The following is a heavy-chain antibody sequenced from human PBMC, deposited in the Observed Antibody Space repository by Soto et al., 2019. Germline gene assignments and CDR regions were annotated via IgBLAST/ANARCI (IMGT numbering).Heavy chain of an antibody. CDR1: GFTFSSYS. CDR2: ISSSSSYI. D-gene: IGHD3-22*01. CDR3: ARDSAYDSSGYYYTDAFDI. J-gene: IGHJ3*02. Sequence: PGGTLILSCAASGFTFSSYSMNWVRQAPGKGLEWVSSISSSSSYIYYADSVKGRFTISRDNAKNSLYLQMNSLRAEDTAVYYCARDSAYDSSGYYYTDAFDIWGQGTMVTVSS. V-gene: IGHV3-21*01.